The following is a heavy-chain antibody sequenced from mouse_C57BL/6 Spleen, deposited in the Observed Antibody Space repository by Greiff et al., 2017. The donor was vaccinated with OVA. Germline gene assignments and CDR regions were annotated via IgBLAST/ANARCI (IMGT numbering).Heavy chain of an antibody. CDR1: GYTFTSYW. Sequence: VQLQQPGAELVKPGASVKMSCKASGYTFTSYWITWVKQRPGQGLEWIGDIYPGSGSTNYNEKFKSKATLTVDTSSSTAYMQLSSLTSEDSAVYYCARREFVTTVVATDYWGQGTTLTVSS. D-gene: IGHD1-1*01. J-gene: IGHJ2*01. V-gene: IGHV1-55*01. CDR2: IYPGSGST. CDR3: ARREFVTTVVATDY.